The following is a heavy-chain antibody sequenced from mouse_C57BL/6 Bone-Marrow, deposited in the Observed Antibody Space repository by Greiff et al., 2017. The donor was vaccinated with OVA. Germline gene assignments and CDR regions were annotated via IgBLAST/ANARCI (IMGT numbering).Heavy chain of an antibody. Sequence: QVQLQQPGAELVKPGASVKLSCKASGYTFTSYWMHWVKQRPGQGLEWIGMIHPNSGSTNYNEKFKSKATLTVDKSSSTAYMQLSSLTSEDSAVYYLASRLLRDPDWYFDVWGTGTTVTVSS. D-gene: IGHD1-1*01. CDR3: ASRLLRDPDWYFDV. CDR2: IHPNSGST. J-gene: IGHJ1*03. CDR1: GYTFTSYW. V-gene: IGHV1-64*01.